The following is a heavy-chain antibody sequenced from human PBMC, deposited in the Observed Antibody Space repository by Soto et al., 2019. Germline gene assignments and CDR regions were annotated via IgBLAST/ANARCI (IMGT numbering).Heavy chain of an antibody. J-gene: IGHJ3*02. D-gene: IGHD5-18*01. V-gene: IGHV3-30-3*01. Sequence: QVQLVESGGGVVQPGRSLRLSCAASGFTFSSYAMHWARQAPGKGLEWVAVISYDGSNKYYADSVKGRFTISRDNSKNTLYLQMNSLRAEDTAVYYCAREGGGYSYGYDAFDIWGQGTMVTVSS. CDR1: GFTFSSYA. CDR3: AREGGGYSYGYDAFDI. CDR2: ISYDGSNK.